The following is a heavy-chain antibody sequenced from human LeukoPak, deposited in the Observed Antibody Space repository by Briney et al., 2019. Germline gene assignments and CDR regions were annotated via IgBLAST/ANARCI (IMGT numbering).Heavy chain of an antibody. CDR1: GGSISISSYY. J-gene: IGHJ4*02. D-gene: IGHD2-15*01. V-gene: IGHV4-39*01. Sequence: PSETLSLTCTVSGGSISISSYYWGWIRQPPGKGLEWIGSIYYIWTTYYNPSLKTRVTISVDTPKYQFSLRLSSVTAADTAVYYYARHLGGSSWFDYWGQGTLVTVSS. CDR2: IYYIWTT. CDR3: ARHLGGSSWFDY.